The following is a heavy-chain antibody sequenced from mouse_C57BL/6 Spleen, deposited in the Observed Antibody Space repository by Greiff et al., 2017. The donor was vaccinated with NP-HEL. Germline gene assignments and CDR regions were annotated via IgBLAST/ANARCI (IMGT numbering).Heavy chain of an antibody. V-gene: IGHV6-3*01. D-gene: IGHD3-3*01. CDR1: GFTFSNYW. CDR3: TGGWDYWYFDV. Sequence: EVKLEESGGGLVQPGGSMKLSCVASGFTFSNYWMNWVRQSPEKGLEWVAQIRLKSDNYATHYAESVKGRFTISRDDFKSSVYLQMNNLRAEDTGIYYCTGGWDYWYFDVWGTGTTVTVSS. J-gene: IGHJ1*03. CDR2: IRLKSDNYAT.